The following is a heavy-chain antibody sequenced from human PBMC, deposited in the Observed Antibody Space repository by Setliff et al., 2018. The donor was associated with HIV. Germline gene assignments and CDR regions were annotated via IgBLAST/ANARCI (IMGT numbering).Heavy chain of an antibody. V-gene: IGHV1-18*01. CDR2: IGGDNGIP. J-gene: IGHJ3*02. CDR1: GYTFASFG. D-gene: IGHD3-10*01. Sequence: ASVKVSCKTSGYTFASFGISWVRQATGQGPEWVGWIGGDNGIPSYAQKLRDRVTLTADTSTKTVFMELRSLRSDDTAVYYCARAPKRVYYYGSGSYLHDAFDIWGQGTMVTVSS. CDR3: ARAPKRVYYYGSGSYLHDAFDI.